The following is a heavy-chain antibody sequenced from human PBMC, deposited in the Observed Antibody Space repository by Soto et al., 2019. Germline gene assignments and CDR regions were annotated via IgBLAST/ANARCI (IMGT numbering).Heavy chain of an antibody. CDR3: ARDGGSGSYENWFDP. CDR1: GGSMTNYY. D-gene: IGHD3-10*01. J-gene: IGHJ5*02. CDR2: IYYSGST. V-gene: IGHV4-59*01. Sequence: SETLSLTCTVSGGSMTNYYWSWIRQPPGKGLEWIGHIYYSGSTYYRQSLKSRVTISVDTSKSQFSLNLKYVTAADTAVYYCARDGGSGSYENWFDPWGQGILVTVSS.